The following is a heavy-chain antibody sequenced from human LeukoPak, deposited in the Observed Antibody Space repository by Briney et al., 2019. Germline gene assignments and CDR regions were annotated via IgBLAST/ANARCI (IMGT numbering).Heavy chain of an antibody. J-gene: IGHJ4*02. D-gene: IGHD3-10*01. CDR2: ISSSSSYI. Sequence: GGSLRLSCAASGFTFSSYAMSWVRQAPGKGLEWVSSISSSSSYIYYADSVKGRFTISRDNAKNSLYLQMNSLRAEDTAVYYCARDLGHMYYYGSGSYGGVDYWGQGTLVTVSS. CDR3: ARDLGHMYYYGSGSYGGVDY. V-gene: IGHV3-21*01. CDR1: GFTFSSYA.